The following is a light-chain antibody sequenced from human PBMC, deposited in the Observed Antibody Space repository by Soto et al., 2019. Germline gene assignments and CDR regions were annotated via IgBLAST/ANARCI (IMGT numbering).Light chain of an antibody. CDR1: QTVGSSY. CDR3: HQYSSSPLYT. J-gene: IGKJ2*01. CDR2: GAS. V-gene: IGKV3-20*01. Sequence: EIVLTQSPGTLSLSPGERATLSCRASQTVGSSYLAWYQQKPGQAPRLLIYGASSRATGIPDRFSGSGSGTDFTLTISRLEPEDFAVYYCHQYSSSPLYTFGPGTKLEI.